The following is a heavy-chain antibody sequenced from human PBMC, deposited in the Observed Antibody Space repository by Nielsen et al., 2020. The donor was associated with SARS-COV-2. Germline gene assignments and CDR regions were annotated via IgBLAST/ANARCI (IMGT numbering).Heavy chain of an antibody. CDR1: GGSFSSSIYY. J-gene: IGHJ4*02. CDR2: VSLSGTT. D-gene: IGHD5-18*01. Sequence: SETLSLTCTVTGGSFSSSIYYWGWIRQSPGQGLEWIGTVSLSGTTYYNPSLKSRVTISVDTSKNQFSLKLSSVTAADTAVYYCARGGVDTVSTFDYWGQGTLVTVSS. CDR3: ARGGVDTVSTFDY. V-gene: IGHV4-39*07.